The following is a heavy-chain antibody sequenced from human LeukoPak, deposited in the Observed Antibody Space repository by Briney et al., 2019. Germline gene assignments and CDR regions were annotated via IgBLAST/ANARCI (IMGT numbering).Heavy chain of an antibody. D-gene: IGHD1-26*01. CDR1: GGTFSSYA. CDR2: IIPIFGTA. Sequence: SVKVSCKASGGTFSSYAISWVRQAPGQGLEWMGGIIPIFGTANYAQKFQGRVTITTDESTSTAYMELSSLRSEDTAVYYCARSSGSYVPDAFDIWGQGTMVTVSS. J-gene: IGHJ3*02. V-gene: IGHV1-69*05. CDR3: ARSSGSYVPDAFDI.